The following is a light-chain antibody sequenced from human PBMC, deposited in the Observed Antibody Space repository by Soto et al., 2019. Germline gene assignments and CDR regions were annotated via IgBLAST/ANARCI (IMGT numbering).Light chain of an antibody. J-gene: IGKJ2*01. V-gene: IGKV3-20*01. CDR3: HQYGSSPPYT. Sequence: EVVLTQSPGTLSLPPGESATLSCRASQSVTNNYFAGYQQKPGQAPRLLIFGSSDRATGIPDRFSGSGSGTDFTLTISRLEPEDFAVYYCHQYGSSPPYTFGQGTKLEIK. CDR1: QSVTNNY. CDR2: GSS.